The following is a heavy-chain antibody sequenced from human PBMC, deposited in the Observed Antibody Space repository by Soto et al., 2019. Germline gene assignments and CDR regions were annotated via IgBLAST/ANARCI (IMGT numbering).Heavy chain of an antibody. Sequence: VQLVQSETEVRKPGSSVTLSCKTSGDSFNNYAISWLRQAPGQGLEWMGGIIPIMNLVRYAEKFQGRVTISATDSTGTAYLEVTSLTSEDTATYYCATAAESTAGGRLDVWGLGTTVSVSS. CDR1: GDSFNNYA. J-gene: IGHJ6*02. D-gene: IGHD3-16*01. V-gene: IGHV1-69*01. CDR2: IIPIMNLV. CDR3: ATAAESTAGGRLDV.